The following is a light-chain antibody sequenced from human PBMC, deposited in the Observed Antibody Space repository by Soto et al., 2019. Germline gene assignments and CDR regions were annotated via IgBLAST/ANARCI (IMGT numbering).Light chain of an antibody. CDR2: GAS. CDR3: QQYSDWPLT. Sequence: EIVMTHSPATLSVSPGERATLSCRASQSLSSNLAWYQQCPGQAPRLLIYGASTRATGIPARFSGSGSGTEFTLTISSLQSEDFAIYFCQQYSDWPLTFGGGTKVDIK. CDR1: QSLSSN. J-gene: IGKJ4*01. V-gene: IGKV3-15*01.